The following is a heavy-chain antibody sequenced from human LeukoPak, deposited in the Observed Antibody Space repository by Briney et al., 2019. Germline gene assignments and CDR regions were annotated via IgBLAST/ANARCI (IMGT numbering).Heavy chain of an antibody. D-gene: IGHD3-3*02. Sequence: TGGSLGLSCAASGFTFSDHYMDWVRQAPGKGLKWVGRARKKANSYTTEYAASVKGRFTISRDGSKNSLYLHMNSLKTEDTAVYYCVLAFDKDVFDIWGQGTMVTVSS. CDR2: ARKKANSYTT. CDR1: GFTFSDHY. CDR3: VLAFDKDVFDI. V-gene: IGHV3-72*01. J-gene: IGHJ3*02.